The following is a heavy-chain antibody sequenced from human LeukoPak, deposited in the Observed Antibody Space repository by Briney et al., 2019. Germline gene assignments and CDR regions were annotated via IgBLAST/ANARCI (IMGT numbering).Heavy chain of an antibody. D-gene: IGHD6-19*01. J-gene: IGHJ4*02. CDR1: GGSISSYY. V-gene: IGHV4-59*01. CDR3: ARPALPNGSGWYYFDY. Sequence: WETLSLTCTVSGGSISSYYWSWIRQPPGKGLEWIGFIYYSGSTNYNPSLKSRVTMSVDTSQNQFSLKLSSVTAADTAVYYCARPALPNGSGWYYFDYWGQGALVTVSS. CDR2: IYYSGST.